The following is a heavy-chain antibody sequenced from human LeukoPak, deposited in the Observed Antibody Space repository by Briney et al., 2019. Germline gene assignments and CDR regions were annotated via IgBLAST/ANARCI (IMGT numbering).Heavy chain of an antibody. CDR3: ARGADDYWSGVKY. CDR2: ISYVGNSK. V-gene: IGHV3-30-3*01. J-gene: IGHJ4*02. D-gene: IGHD5-24*01. CDR1: GXTFSNYV. Sequence: PGRSLRLSWAASGXTFSNYVMHWVRQAPGKGLEWVAVISYVGNSKYYTDSVKGRFTISRDNSNNTLYLQMNSLRTEDTAVYYCARGADDYWSGVKYWGQGTLVTVSS.